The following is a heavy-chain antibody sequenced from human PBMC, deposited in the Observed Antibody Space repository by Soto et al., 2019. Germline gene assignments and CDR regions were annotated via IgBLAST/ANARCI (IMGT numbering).Heavy chain of an antibody. CDR1: GFTFDDYA. Sequence: EVQLVESGGGLVQPGRSLRLSCAASGFTFDDYAMHWVRQAPGKGLEWVSGISWNSGSIGYADSVKGRFTISRDNAKNSLYLQMNSLRAEDTALYYCGKEVGYDSSRGYFDYWGQGTLVTVSS. J-gene: IGHJ4*02. CDR2: ISWNSGSI. CDR3: GKEVGYDSSRGYFDY. V-gene: IGHV3-9*01. D-gene: IGHD3-22*01.